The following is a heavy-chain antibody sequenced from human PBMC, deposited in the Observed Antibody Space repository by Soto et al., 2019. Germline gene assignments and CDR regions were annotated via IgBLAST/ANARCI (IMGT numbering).Heavy chain of an antibody. D-gene: IGHD3-3*01. CDR1: GYNFAGYW. CDR3: ARGGVSTRTFDY. CDR2: ICPSDSDT. V-gene: IGHV5-51*01. J-gene: IGHJ4*02. Sequence: PGESLKISCKCSGYNFAGYWIAWVRQMPGKGLELMGIICPSDSDTRYRPSFQGQATISADKSISSAYLQWSSLRASDTAMYYCARGGVSTRTFDYWGQGTPVTVSS.